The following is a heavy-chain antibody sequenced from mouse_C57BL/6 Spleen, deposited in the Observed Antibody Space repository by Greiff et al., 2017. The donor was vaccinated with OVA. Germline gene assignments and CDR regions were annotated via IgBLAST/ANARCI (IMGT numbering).Heavy chain of an antibody. J-gene: IGHJ1*03. CDR2: ISYDGSN. D-gene: IGHD1-1*01. V-gene: IGHV3-6*01. CDR3: ARYYYGSSYGWYFDV. CDR1: GYSITSGYY. Sequence: VQLQQSGPGLVKPSQSLSLTCSVTGYSITSGYYWNWIRQFPGNKLEWMGYISYDGSNNYNPSLKNRISITRDTSKNQFFLKLNSVTTEDTATYYCARYYYGSSYGWYFDVWGTGTTVTVSS.